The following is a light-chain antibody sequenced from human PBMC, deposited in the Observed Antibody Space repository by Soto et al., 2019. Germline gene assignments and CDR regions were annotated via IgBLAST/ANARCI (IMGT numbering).Light chain of an antibody. V-gene: IGKV3-15*01. CDR1: QSVFSS. Sequence: EIVMTQSPATLSVSLGERVTLSCRASQSVFSSLAWYQQKPGQAPRLLIYGAATRPIGIPARFSGSGSGTEFTLTISSLQSEDFAVEYCQQYHSWPAFGRGTRVEIK. CDR2: GAA. J-gene: IGKJ4*02. CDR3: QQYHSWPA.